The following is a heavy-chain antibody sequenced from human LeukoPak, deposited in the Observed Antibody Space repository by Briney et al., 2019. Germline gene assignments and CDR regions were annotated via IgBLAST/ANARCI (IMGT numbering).Heavy chain of an antibody. CDR3: ARENPSGYYNRPIDY. J-gene: IGHJ4*02. V-gene: IGHV4-59*01. D-gene: IGHD3-22*01. CDR1: GASISSYY. Sequence: NASETLSLTCTVSGASISSYYWSWIRQPPGKGLEWIGDIYYSGSIKYNPPLKSRVTMTVDTSKNQFSLKLSSVTAADTAIYYCARENPSGYYNRPIDYWGQGTLVTVSS. CDR2: IYYSGSI.